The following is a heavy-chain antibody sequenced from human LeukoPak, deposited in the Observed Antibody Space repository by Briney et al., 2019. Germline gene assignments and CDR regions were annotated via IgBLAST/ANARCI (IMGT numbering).Heavy chain of an antibody. J-gene: IGHJ4*02. D-gene: IGHD3-10*01. CDR2: IYYSGST. Sequence: PSETLSLTCTVSGGSISSYYWSWIRQPPGKGLEWIGYIYYSGSTNYNPSLKSRVTISVDTSKNQFSLKLSSVTAADTAAYYCARDLYGSGSYFGYWGQGTLVTVSS. V-gene: IGHV4-59*01. CDR3: ARDLYGSGSYFGY. CDR1: GGSISSYY.